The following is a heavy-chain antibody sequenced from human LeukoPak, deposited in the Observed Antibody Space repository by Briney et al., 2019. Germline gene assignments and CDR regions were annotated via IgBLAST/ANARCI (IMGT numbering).Heavy chain of an antibody. CDR2: IYYSGST. CDR1: GGSISSGGYY. J-gene: IGHJ4*02. D-gene: IGHD6-19*01. Sequence: SETLSLTCTVSGGSISSGGYYWSWIRQHPGKGLEWIGYIYYSGSTYYNPSLKSRVTISVDTSKNQISLKLSSVTAADTAVYYCARNIAVAGEENFDYWGQGTLVTVSS. V-gene: IGHV4-31*03. CDR3: ARNIAVAGEENFDY.